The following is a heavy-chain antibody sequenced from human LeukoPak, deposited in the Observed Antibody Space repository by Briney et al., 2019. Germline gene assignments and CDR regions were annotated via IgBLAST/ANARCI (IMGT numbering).Heavy chain of an antibody. CDR1: GYTFTSYA. J-gene: IGHJ4*02. V-gene: IGHV7-4-1*02. D-gene: IGHD3-3*01. CDR2: INTNTGNP. CDR3: ARMAYDFWSGYYFDY. Sequence: ASVKVSCKASGYTFTSYAMNWVRQAPGQGLEWMGWINTNTGNPTYAQGFTGRLVFSLDTSVSTAYLQISSLKAEDTAVYYCARMAYDFWSGYYFDYWGQGTLVTVSS.